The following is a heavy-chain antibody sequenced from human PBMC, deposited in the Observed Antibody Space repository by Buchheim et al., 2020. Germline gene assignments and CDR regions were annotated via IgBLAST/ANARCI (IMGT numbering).Heavy chain of an antibody. V-gene: IGHV3-30*14. CDR1: GFTFSSYA. D-gene: IGHD4-17*01. Sequence: QVQLVESGGGVVQPGRSLRLSCAASGFTFSSYAMHWVRQAPGKGLEWVAVISYDGSNKYYADSVKGRLTISRDSSKSTLSLQINSLRPEDTAVYYCARGTLNGDYDYWGQGTL. CDR3: ARGTLNGDYDY. CDR2: ISYDGSNK. J-gene: IGHJ4*02.